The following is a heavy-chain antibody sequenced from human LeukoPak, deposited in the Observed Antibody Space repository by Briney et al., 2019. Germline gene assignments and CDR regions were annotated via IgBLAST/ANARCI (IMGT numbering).Heavy chain of an antibody. CDR3: AREHRVAVAGTAPPGY. J-gene: IGHJ4*02. CDR2: MNPNSGNT. CDR1: GYTFTSYD. D-gene: IGHD6-19*01. Sequence: GASAKVSCKASGYTFTSYDINWVRQATGQGLEWMGWMNPNSGNTCYAQKFQGRVTITRDTSASTAYMELSSLRSEDTAVYYCAREHRVAVAGTAPPGYWGQGTLVTVSS. V-gene: IGHV1-8*01.